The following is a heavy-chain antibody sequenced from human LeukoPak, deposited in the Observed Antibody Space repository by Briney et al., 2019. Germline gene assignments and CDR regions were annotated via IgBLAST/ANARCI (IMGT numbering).Heavy chain of an antibody. D-gene: IGHD3-10*01. CDR3: ATTYYYGSGYYYYMDV. CDR2: IYSGGST. CDR1: GFTSSTYG. Sequence: GGSLRLSCGASGFTSSTYGMSWVRQAPGKGLEWVSVIYSGGSTYYADSVKGRFTISRDNSKNTLYLQMNSLRAEDTAVYYCATTYYYGSGYYYYMDVWGKGTTVTISS. V-gene: IGHV3-53*01. J-gene: IGHJ6*03.